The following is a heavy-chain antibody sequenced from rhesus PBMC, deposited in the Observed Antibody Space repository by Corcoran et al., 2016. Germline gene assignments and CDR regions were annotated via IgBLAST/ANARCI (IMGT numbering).Heavy chain of an antibody. CDR3: ARGVGGVNDAFDF. CDR2: ISGSGRST. V-gene: IGHV4-169*01. Sequence: QLQLQESGPGLVKPSETLSVTCAVSGGSISSNYWSWIRQPPGKGLEWVGRISGSGRSTNKNPATKRRVTLSVDTSKNQLSLKLGSVTAADTAVYYCARGVGGVNDAFDFWGQGLRVTVSS. J-gene: IGHJ3*01. D-gene: IGHD3-22*01. CDR1: GGSISSNY.